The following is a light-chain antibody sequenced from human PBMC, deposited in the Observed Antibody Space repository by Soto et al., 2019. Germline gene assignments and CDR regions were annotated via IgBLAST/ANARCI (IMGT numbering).Light chain of an antibody. J-gene: IGKJ5*01. V-gene: IGKV1-9*01. CDR2: TAS. Sequence: DIQLTQSPSFLSASVGDRVTITCRASQGISSYLAWYQQKPGKAPNLLIHTASTLQSGVPSRFSGSGSGTEFTLTISILQPEDFATYYCQQRNSYPITFGQGTRLEIK. CDR1: QGISSY. CDR3: QQRNSYPIT.